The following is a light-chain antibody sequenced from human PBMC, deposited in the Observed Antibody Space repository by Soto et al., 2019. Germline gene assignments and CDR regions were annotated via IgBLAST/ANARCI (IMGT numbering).Light chain of an antibody. Sequence: QSALTQPASVSGSPGQSITISCTGTSSDVGDYNYVSWYQQFPGKAPQLLIYEVSNRPSGVSNRFSGSKSGNTASLTISGLQAEDEADYYCNSYTSTSTVIFGGGTKLTVL. V-gene: IGLV2-14*01. J-gene: IGLJ2*01. CDR2: EVS. CDR3: NSYTSTSTVI. CDR1: SSDVGDYNY.